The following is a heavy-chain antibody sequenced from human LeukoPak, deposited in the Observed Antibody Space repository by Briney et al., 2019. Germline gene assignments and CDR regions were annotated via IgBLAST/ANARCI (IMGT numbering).Heavy chain of an antibody. Sequence: GGSLRLSCAASGFTFSSYEMNWVRQAPGKGLEWVSYISSSGSTIYYADSVKGRFTISRDNAKNSLYLQMNSLRAEDTAVYYCARDMDEYYRGASDIWGQGTMVTVSS. CDR2: ISSSGSTI. D-gene: IGHD1-14*01. V-gene: IGHV3-48*03. CDR1: GFTFSSYE. CDR3: ARDMDEYYRGASDI. J-gene: IGHJ3*02.